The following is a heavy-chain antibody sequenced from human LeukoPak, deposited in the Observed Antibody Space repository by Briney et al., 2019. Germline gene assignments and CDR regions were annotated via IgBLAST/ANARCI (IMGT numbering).Heavy chain of an antibody. J-gene: IGHJ4*02. CDR2: IWYDGSNK. CDR3: ARGRTGIKDY. V-gene: IGHV3-33*01. D-gene: IGHD3-10*01. CDR1: GFTFSTYA. Sequence: PGRSLRLSCAASGFTFSTYAMHWVRQAPGKGLEWVAVIWYDGSNKYYADSVKGRFTISRDNSKNTLYLHMNSLRAEDTAVYFCARGRTGIKDYWGQGTLVTVSS.